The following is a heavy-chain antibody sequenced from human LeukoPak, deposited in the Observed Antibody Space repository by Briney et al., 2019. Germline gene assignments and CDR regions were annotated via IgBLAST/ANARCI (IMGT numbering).Heavy chain of an antibody. CDR3: AREGLSTGYSSSWPTRLFDY. J-gene: IGHJ4*02. D-gene: IGHD6-13*01. CDR2: INHSGST. CDR1: GGSFSGYY. Sequence: SETLSLTCAVYGGSFSGYYWSWIRQPPGKGLEWIGEINHSGSTNYNPSLKSRVTISVDTSKNQFSLKLSSVTAADTAVYYCAREGLSTGYSSSWPTRLFDYWGQGTLVTVSS. V-gene: IGHV4-34*01.